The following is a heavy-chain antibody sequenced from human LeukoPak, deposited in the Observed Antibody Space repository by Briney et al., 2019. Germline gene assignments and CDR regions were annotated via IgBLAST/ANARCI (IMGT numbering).Heavy chain of an antibody. CDR3: ASRQEGSGSYYCYYYGMDV. CDR2: IIPIFGTA. V-gene: IGHV1-69*13. D-gene: IGHD3-10*01. CDR1: GGTFSSYA. J-gene: IGHJ6*04. Sequence: ASVKVSCKASGGTFSSYAISWVRQAPGQGLEWMGGIIPIFGTANYAQKFQGRVTITADESTSTAYMELSSLRSEDTAVYYCASRQEGSGSYYCYYYGMDVWGKGTTVTVSS.